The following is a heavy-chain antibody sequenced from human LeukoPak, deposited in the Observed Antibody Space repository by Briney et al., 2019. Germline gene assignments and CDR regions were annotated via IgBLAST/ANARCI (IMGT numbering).Heavy chain of an antibody. D-gene: IGHD3-10*01. V-gene: IGHV3-21*01. J-gene: IGHJ3*02. CDR2: ISSSSSYI. CDR3: ARDRGTAFDI. CDR1: GFTFSSYS. Sequence: KTGGSLRLSCAASGFTFSSYSMNWVRQAPGKGLEWVSSISSSSSYIYYADSVKGRFTISRDNAKNSLYLQMNSLRAEDTAVYYCARDRGTAFDIWGQGTMVTVSS.